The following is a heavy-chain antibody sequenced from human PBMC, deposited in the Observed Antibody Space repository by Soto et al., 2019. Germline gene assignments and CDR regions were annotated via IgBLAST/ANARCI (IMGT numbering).Heavy chain of an antibody. CDR2: ISYDGSNK. Sequence: GGSLRLSCAASGFTFSSYAMHWVLQAPGKGLEWVAVISYDGSNKYYADAVKGRFTISRDNSKNTLYLQMNSLRAEDTAVYYCASLPQTHLSTGATFDYWGQGTLVTVSS. CDR3: ASLPQTHLSTGATFDY. V-gene: IGHV3-30-3*01. D-gene: IGHD1-7*01. CDR1: GFTFSSYA. J-gene: IGHJ4*02.